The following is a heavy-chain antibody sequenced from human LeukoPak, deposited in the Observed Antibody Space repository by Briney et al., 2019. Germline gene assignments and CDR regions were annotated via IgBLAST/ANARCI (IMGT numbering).Heavy chain of an antibody. J-gene: IGHJ4*02. CDR3: ARDRSSPYSYGSH. CDR1: GYSISSGYY. V-gene: IGHV4-38-2*02. CDR2: IYHSGST. Sequence: SETLSLTCTVSGYSISSGYYWGWIRQPPGKGLEWIGSIYHSGSTYYNPSLKSRVTISVDTSKNQFSLKLSSVTAADTAVYYCARDRSSPYSYGSHWGQGTLVTVSS. D-gene: IGHD5-18*01.